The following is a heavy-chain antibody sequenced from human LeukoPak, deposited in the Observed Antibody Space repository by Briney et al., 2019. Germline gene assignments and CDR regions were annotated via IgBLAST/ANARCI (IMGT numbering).Heavy chain of an antibody. CDR1: GFTFSSYC. J-gene: IGHJ4*02. D-gene: IGHD6-13*01. Sequence: GGSLRLSCAASGFTFSSYCMSWVRQAPGKGLEWVATIKQDGSEKYYVDSVKGRFTISRDNAKNSLYLQMNSLRAEDTAVYYCARESDSSSWLDYWGQGTLVTVSS. CDR3: ARESDSSSWLDY. V-gene: IGHV3-7*01. CDR2: IKQDGSEK.